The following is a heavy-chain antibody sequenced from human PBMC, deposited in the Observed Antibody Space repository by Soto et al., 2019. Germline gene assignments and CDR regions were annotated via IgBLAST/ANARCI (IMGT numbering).Heavy chain of an antibody. CDR1: GGSISSSSYY. CDR2: IYYTGST. V-gene: IGHV4-39*01. J-gene: IGHJ6*03. D-gene: IGHD4-17*01. CDR3: ARLIYGDYLTRYRYMDV. Sequence: SETLSLTCTVSGGSISSSSYYWGWIRQPPGKGLEWIGSIYYTGSTYYNVSLKSRVTTSVDTSRNQFSLKLSSVTAADTAVYYCARLIYGDYLTRYRYMDVWGKGTTVTVSS.